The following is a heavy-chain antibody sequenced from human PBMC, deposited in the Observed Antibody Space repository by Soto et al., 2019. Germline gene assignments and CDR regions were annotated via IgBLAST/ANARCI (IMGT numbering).Heavy chain of an antibody. V-gene: IGHV3-72*01. CDR3: TRVRIYADESGRPFDIWGQGTVVTVSSGKGDDTAVYYCARDLTASYYYYMDV. Sequence: PXGSLRLSCAASGFTFSDHYMDWVRQAPGKGLEWVGRIRNKANSYSTLYAASVKGRFTISRDDSKASLSLQMNSLKTEDTAVYYCTRVRIYADESGRPFDIWGQGTVVTVSSGKGDDTAVYYCARDLTASYYYYMDVWGKGTTVTVSS. CDR2: IRNKANSYST. CDR1: GFTFSDHY. D-gene: IGHD3-10*01. J-gene: IGHJ6*03.